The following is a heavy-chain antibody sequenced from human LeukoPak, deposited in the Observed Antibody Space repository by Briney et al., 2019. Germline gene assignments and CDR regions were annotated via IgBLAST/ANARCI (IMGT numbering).Heavy chain of an antibody. J-gene: IGHJ4*02. CDR2: ISGSGGST. CDR1: GFPFTSYA. V-gene: IGHV3-23*01. CDR3: AKVPYYYGSGSYYDY. Sequence: PGGSLRLSCAASGFPFTSYAMSCVRQAPGKGLERVSAISGSGGSTYYADSVKGRFTISRDNSKNTLYLQMNSLRAEDTAVYYCAKVPYYYGSGSYYDYWGQGTLVTVSS. D-gene: IGHD3-10*01.